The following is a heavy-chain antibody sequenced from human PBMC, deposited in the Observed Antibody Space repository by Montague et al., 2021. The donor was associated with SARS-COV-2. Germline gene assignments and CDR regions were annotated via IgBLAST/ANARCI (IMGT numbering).Heavy chain of an antibody. CDR3: AHRGMIRGLIFDY. CDR2: VYWNGDK. V-gene: IGHV2-5*01. J-gene: IGHJ4*02. Sequence: PALVKPTQTLTLTCTFSGFSLRSDDEGVAWIRQSPGQALEWLAVVYWNGDKRHSPSLQRRLTITKDTSENQVVLTMTNMDPVDTATYYCAHRGMIRGLIFDYWGRGTLVTVSS. D-gene: IGHD3-10*01. CDR1: GFSLRSDDEG.